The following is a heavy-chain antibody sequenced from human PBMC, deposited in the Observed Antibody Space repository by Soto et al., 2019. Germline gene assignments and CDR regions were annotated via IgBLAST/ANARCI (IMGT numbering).Heavy chain of an antibody. CDR3: ARDPSGPSSN. CDR1: GGAFSSYA. D-gene: IGHD6-19*01. Sequence: GASVKVSCKASGGAFSSYAVNWVRQAPGQGLEWMGVITPIFGTTNYAQRFQGRVTITADESTSTAYMELSSLRSEDTAVYYCARDPSGPSSNWGQGTLVTVSS. J-gene: IGHJ4*02. V-gene: IGHV1-69*13. CDR2: ITPIFGTT.